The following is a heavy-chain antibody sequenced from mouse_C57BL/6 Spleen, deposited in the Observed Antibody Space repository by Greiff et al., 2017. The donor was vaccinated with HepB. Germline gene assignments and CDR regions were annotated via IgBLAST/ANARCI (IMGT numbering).Heavy chain of an antibody. CDR3: ARQGDYDWFAY. CDR1: GYTFTSYW. CDR2: IDPSDSYT. Sequence: QVQLQQPGAELVMPGASVKLSCKASGYTFTSYWMHWVKQRPGQGLEWIGEIDPSDSYTNYNQKFKGKSTLTVDKSSSTAYMQLSSLTSEDSAVYYCARQGDYDWFAYWGQATLVTVSA. V-gene: IGHV1-69*01. D-gene: IGHD2-4*01. J-gene: IGHJ3*01.